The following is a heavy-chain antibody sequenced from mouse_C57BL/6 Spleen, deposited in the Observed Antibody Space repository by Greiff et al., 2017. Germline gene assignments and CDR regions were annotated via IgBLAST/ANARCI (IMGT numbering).Heavy chain of an antibody. CDR2: IDASDSYT. CDR1: GYTFTSYW. D-gene: IGHD1-1*01. CDR3: ARGGVGRYYFDY. V-gene: IGHV1-59*01. Sequence: VQLLQPGADLVRPGTSVKLSCTASGYTFTSYWMHWVQQRPGQGLEWIGVIDASDSYTNYNQKFKGKATLTVDTSNSTDYLQLSRLTSEDSAVYYCARGGVGRYYFDYWGQGTTLTVSS. J-gene: IGHJ2*01.